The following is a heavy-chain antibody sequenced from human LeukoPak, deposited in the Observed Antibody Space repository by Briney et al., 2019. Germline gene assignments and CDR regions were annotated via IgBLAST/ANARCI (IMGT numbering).Heavy chain of an antibody. D-gene: IGHD6-6*01. V-gene: IGHV4-34*01. CDR1: GGSFSGYY. J-gene: IGHJ6*02. CDR3: AREPHSSSSRYYYYGMDV. CDR2: INHSGST. Sequence: PSETLSLTCAVYGGSFSGYYWSWIRQPPGKGLEWIGEINHSGSTNYNPSLKSRVTISVDTSKNQFSLKLSSVTAADTAVYYCAREPHSSSSRYYYYGMDVWGQGTTVTVSS.